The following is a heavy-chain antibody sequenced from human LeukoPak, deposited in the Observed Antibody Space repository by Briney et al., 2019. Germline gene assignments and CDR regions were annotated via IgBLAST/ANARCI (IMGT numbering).Heavy chain of an antibody. D-gene: IGHD2/OR15-2a*01. J-gene: IGHJ4*02. V-gene: IGHV3-30*04. CDR2: ISYDGSNK. CDR1: GFTFSSYA. CDR3: ARWNLLSDY. Sequence: GRSLRLSCAASGFTFSSYAMHWVRQAPGKGLEWVAVISYDGSNKYYADSVKGRFTISRDNSKNTLYLQMNSLRAEDTAVYYCARWNLLSDYWGQGTLVTVSS.